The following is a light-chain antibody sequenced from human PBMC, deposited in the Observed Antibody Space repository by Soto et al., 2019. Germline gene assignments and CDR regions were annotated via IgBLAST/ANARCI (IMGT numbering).Light chain of an antibody. CDR3: QQRSSWPRT. Sequence: EIVLTQSPATLSLSPGERATLSCRASQSVSSYLAWYQQKPGQVPRLVIYDASNRATGIPGRFSGSGSGTDIALAIISLAPEDFGDYYCQQRSSWPRTFGQGTKVEIK. CDR2: DAS. CDR1: QSVSSY. V-gene: IGKV3-11*01. J-gene: IGKJ1*01.